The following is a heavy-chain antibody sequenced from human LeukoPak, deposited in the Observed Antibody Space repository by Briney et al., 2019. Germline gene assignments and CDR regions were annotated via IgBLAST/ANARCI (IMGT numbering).Heavy chain of an antibody. J-gene: IGHJ4*02. Sequence: PGGSLRLSCAASGFTFSSYAMSWVRQAPGKGLEWVSAISGSGGSTYYADSVKGRFTISRDNSKNTLYLQMNSLRAEDTAVYYCAKDHSPIDYYDSSGYYSGPDGYWGQGTLDTVSS. CDR3: AKDHSPIDYYDSSGYYSGPDGY. D-gene: IGHD3-22*01. CDR2: ISGSGGST. V-gene: IGHV3-23*01. CDR1: GFTFSSYA.